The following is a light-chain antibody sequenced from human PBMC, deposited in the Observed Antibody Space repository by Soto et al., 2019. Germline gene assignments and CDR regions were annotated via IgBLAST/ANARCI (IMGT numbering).Light chain of an antibody. Sequence: DIQMTQSPSTLSSSVGERFTITCRASQSISSWLAWYQQKPGKAPKLLIYHAYSLESGVPSRFSGSESGTEFTLTISSLRPDDFATYYCQQYNDYSAWTFGQGTKVDIK. V-gene: IGKV1-5*01. CDR1: QSISSW. CDR2: HAY. CDR3: QQYNDYSAWT. J-gene: IGKJ1*01.